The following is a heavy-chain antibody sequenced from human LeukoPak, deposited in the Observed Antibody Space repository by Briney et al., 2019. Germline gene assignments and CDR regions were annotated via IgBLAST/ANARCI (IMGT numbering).Heavy chain of an antibody. CDR2: IIPIFGIA. J-gene: IGHJ5*02. V-gene: IGHV1-69*04. Sequence: SVKVSCKASGGTFSSYAISWVRQAPGQGLEWMGRIIPIFGIANYAQKFQGRVTITADKSTSTAYMELSSLRSEDTAVYYCAKGREIAVAGFEGWFDPWGQGTLVTVSS. D-gene: IGHD6-19*01. CDR3: AKGREIAVAGFEGWFDP. CDR1: GGTFSSYA.